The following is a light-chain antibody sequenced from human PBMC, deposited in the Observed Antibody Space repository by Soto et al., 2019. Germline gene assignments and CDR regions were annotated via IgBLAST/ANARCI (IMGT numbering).Light chain of an antibody. CDR3: QQYNNYWT. J-gene: IGKJ1*01. V-gene: IGKV1-5*03. Sequence: DIQMTQSPSTLSASVGDRGTMTCRASQNISSWLGWYQQKPGKAPQLLIYKASSSESGVPSRFSVSGSGTEFSLPIRRLQPDDSASYYCQQYNNYWTFGQGT. CDR1: QNISSW. CDR2: KAS.